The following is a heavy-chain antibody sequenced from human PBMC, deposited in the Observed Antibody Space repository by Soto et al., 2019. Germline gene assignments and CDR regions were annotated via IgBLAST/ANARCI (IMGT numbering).Heavy chain of an antibody. CDR2: IYPGDSDT. Sequence: GESLKISCKGSGYTFTNYWIGWVRQMPGKGPEWMGIIYPGDSDTKYNPSFQGQVTILADKSITTTYLQWSSLKASDTAIYYCAASIFYYGMDVGGQGTTVTVSS. J-gene: IGHJ6*02. CDR3: AASIFYYGMDV. V-gene: IGHV5-51*01. CDR1: GYTFTNYW.